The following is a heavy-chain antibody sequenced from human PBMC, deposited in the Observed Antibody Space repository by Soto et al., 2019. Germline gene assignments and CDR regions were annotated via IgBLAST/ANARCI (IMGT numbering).Heavy chain of an antibody. CDR3: AKGYVWGSYRPSMDV. J-gene: IGHJ6*02. CDR1: GFTFNDYY. CDR2: ISSSGTTI. D-gene: IGHD3-16*02. V-gene: IGHV3-11*01. Sequence: QGQLGESGGGLAKPGGSLRHSCAASGFTFNDYYMSWIRQAPGKGLEWVSYISSSGTTIYYADSVKGRFTISRDNAXXSLFLQMSSLRAEDTAVYYCAKGYVWGSYRPSMDVWGHGTTVIVSS.